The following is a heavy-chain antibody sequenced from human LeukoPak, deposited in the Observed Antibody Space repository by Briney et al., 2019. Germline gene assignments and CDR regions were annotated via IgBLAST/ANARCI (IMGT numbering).Heavy chain of an antibody. CDR2: IYTSGST. CDR1: GGSISSGSYY. CDR3: ARDTGYSYGYYYYYYMDV. V-gene: IGHV4-61*02. J-gene: IGHJ6*03. Sequence: SQTLSLTCTVSGGSISSGSYYWSWIRQPAGKGLEWIGRIYTSGSTNYNPSLKSRVTISVDTSKNQFSLKLSSVTAADTAVYYCARDTGYSYGYYYYYYMDVWGKGTTVTVSS. D-gene: IGHD5-18*01.